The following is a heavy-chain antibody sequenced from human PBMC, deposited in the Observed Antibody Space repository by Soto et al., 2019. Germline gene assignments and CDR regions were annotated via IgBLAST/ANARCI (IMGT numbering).Heavy chain of an antibody. CDR3: ARDLSITPLSAFDP. Sequence: HPGGSLRLSCAASGFTFSKFWMSWVRQAPGKGLEWVANIKEDGSEKYYVGSVRGRFTISRDNTKNSLYLQMNSLRAEDTAVYYCARDLSITPLSAFDPWGQGTRVTVSS. CDR2: IKEDGSEK. CDR1: GFTFSKFW. V-gene: IGHV3-7*03. J-gene: IGHJ5*02. D-gene: IGHD3-16*02.